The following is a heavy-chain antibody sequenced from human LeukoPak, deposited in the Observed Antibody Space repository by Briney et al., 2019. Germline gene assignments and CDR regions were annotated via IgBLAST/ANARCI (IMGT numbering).Heavy chain of an antibody. D-gene: IGHD3-10*01. CDR2: ISGSGGST. CDR1: GFTFSNYG. V-gene: IGHV3-23*01. Sequence: GGSLRLSCAPSGFTFSNYGMHWVRQAPGKGLEWVSAISGSGGSTYYADSVKGRFTISRDNSKNTLYLQMNSLRAEDTAVYYCAKATPPAYYYGSGSLYYFDYWGQGTLVTVSS. J-gene: IGHJ4*02. CDR3: AKATPPAYYYGSGSLYYFDY.